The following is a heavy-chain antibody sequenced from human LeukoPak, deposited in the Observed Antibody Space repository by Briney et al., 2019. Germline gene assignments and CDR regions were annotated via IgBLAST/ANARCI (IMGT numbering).Heavy chain of an antibody. CDR1: GYTFTGYY. D-gene: IGHD6-6*01. Sequence: GASVKVSCKASGYTFTGYYMHWVRQAPGQGLEWMGRINPNSGGTNYAQKFQGRVTMTRDTSISTAYMELSRLRSDDTAVYYCARRPRYSSYAVLVWFDPWGQGTLVTVSS. J-gene: IGHJ5*02. CDR3: ARRPRYSSYAVLVWFDP. CDR2: INPNSGGT. V-gene: IGHV1-2*06.